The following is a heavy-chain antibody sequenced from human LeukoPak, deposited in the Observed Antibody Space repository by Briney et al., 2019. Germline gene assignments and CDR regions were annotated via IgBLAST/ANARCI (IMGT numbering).Heavy chain of an antibody. J-gene: IGHJ4*02. D-gene: IGHD5-24*01. CDR1: GFTFDDYG. Sequence: GGSLRLSCAASGFTFDDYGMSWVRQAPGKGLEWGSGINWNGGSTGYADSVKGRFTISRDNAKNSLYLQMNSLRAEDTALYYCAREMRAGRDGYNFVYWGQGTLVTVSS. CDR2: INWNGGST. V-gene: IGHV3-20*04. CDR3: AREMRAGRDGYNFVY.